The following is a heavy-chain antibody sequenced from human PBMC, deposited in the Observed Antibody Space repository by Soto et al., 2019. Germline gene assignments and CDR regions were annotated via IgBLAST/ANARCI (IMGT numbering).Heavy chain of an antibody. D-gene: IGHD3-10*01. Sequence: SVKVSCNASGGSFISYAIVWVRQAPGQGLEWMGGIIPIFGTANYAQKFQGRVTITADKSTSTAYMELSSLRSEDTAVYYCSISPRPFMARGVNNWFDPCGQGTLVTVSS. CDR2: IIPIFGTA. CDR1: GGSFISYA. CDR3: SISPRPFMARGVNNWFDP. J-gene: IGHJ5*02. V-gene: IGHV1-69*06.